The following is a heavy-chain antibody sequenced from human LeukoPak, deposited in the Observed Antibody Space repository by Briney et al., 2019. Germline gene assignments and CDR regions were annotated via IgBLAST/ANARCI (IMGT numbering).Heavy chain of an antibody. CDR3: ARHGESHGNNHFDC. V-gene: IGHV4-59*08. CDR1: RGSISSYD. CDR2: MYYSGST. J-gene: IGHJ4*02. D-gene: IGHD1/OR15-1a*01. Sequence: SETLCLTSTVSRGSISSYDWSWIPQPPGTGLKWIGYMYYSGSTNCNPSLKSRVTISVDTSKNQFSLKLRSVTAADTAVYYCARHGESHGNNHFDCWGQGTLVTVSS.